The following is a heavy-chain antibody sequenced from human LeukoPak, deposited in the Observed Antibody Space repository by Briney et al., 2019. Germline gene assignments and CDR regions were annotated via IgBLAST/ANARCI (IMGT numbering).Heavy chain of an antibody. V-gene: IGHV1-69*13. CDR3: ATGLGYCSSTSCPRVAY. CDR2: IIPIFGTA. D-gene: IGHD2-2*01. Sequence: GASVKVSRKASGGTFSSYAISWVRQAPGQGLEWMGRIIPIFGTANYAQKFQGRVTITADESTSTAYMELSSLRSEDTAVYYCATGLGYCSSTSCPRVAYWGQGTLVTVSS. J-gene: IGHJ4*02. CDR1: GGTFSSYA.